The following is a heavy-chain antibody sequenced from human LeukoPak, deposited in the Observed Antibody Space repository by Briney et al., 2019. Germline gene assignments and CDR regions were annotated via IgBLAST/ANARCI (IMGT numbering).Heavy chain of an antibody. Sequence: GSLRLSCTVSGFTVSSNSWSWIRQPPGKGLEWIGYIYYSGSTNYNPSLKSRVTISVDTSKNQFSLKLSSVTAADTAVYYCARDLGDPGFDYWGQGTLVTVSS. CDR1: GFTVSSNS. D-gene: IGHD4-17*01. J-gene: IGHJ4*02. CDR2: IYYSGST. CDR3: ARDLGDPGFDY. V-gene: IGHV4-59*02.